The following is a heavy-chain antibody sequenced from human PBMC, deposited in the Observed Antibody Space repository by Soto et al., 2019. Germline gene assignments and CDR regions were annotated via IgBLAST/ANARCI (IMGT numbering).Heavy chain of an antibody. V-gene: IGHV4-30-4*01. CDR1: GDSISNGDSY. CDR3: ARAPKPYYYYGMDV. CDR2: IFYRGAT. Sequence: SETLSLTCTVSGDSISNGDSYWSWIRQPPGKDLEWIGFIFYRGATYYNPSLKSRVTISVDASKNHFSLSLSSVTAADTAVYYCARAPKPYYYYGMDVWGQGTTVTVSS. J-gene: IGHJ6*02.